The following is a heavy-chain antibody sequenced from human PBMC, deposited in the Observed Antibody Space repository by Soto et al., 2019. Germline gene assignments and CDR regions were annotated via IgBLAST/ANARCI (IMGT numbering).Heavy chain of an antibody. V-gene: IGHV3-30-3*01. CDR3: ARNPDLAVAGSYYFDS. D-gene: IGHD6-19*01. CDR1: GFTFSSYA. Sequence: PGGSLRLSCAASGFTFSSYAMHWVRQAPGKGLEWVAVISYDGSNKYYADSVKGRFTISRDNSKNTLYLQMNSLRAEDTAVYYCARNPDLAVAGSYYFDSWGQGTLVTVSS. CDR2: ISYDGSNK. J-gene: IGHJ4*02.